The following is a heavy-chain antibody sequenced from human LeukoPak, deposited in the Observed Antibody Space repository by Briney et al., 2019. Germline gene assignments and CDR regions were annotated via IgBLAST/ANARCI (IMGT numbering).Heavy chain of an antibody. V-gene: IGHV4-30-2*01. J-gene: IGHJ4*02. CDR3: ARVSGARTGTTPYFDY. Sequence: PSETLSLTCAVSGGSISSGGYSWSWIRQPPGKGLEWIGYIYHSGSTYYNPSLKSRVTISVDTSKNQFSLKLSSVTAADTAVYYCARVSGARTGTTPYFDYWGQGTLVTVSS. D-gene: IGHD1-7*01. CDR1: GGSISSGGYS. CDR2: IYHSGST.